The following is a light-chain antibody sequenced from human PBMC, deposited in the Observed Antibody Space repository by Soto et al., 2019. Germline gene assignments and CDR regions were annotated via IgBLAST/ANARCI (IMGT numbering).Light chain of an antibody. J-gene: IGKJ2*01. Sequence: EIVLTQSPGTLSLSPGERATLSCRASQSVTSSYLAWYQQKPGQAPRLLIYGASSRAAGIPDRFSGSGSGTDFTLTITRLEPEDSAIYYCQQYGSSHPNTFGQGTKLEI. V-gene: IGKV3-20*01. CDR3: QQYGSSHPNT. CDR2: GAS. CDR1: QSVTSSY.